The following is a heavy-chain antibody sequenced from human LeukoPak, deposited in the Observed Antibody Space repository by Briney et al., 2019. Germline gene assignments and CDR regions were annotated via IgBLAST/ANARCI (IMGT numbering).Heavy chain of an antibody. Sequence: GGSLRLSCAASGFTFSSYAMSWVRQAPGKGLEWVSAISGSDGSTYYADSVKGRFTISRDNSKNTLCLQMNSLRAEDTAVYYCAKTAYDFWSGYHDAFDIWGQGTMVTVSS. CDR3: AKTAYDFWSGYHDAFDI. D-gene: IGHD3-3*01. J-gene: IGHJ3*02. CDR2: ISGSDGST. V-gene: IGHV3-23*01. CDR1: GFTFSSYA.